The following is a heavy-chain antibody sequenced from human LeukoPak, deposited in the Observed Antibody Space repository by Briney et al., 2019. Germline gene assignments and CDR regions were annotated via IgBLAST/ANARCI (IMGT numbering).Heavy chain of an antibody. CDR1: GYSFTGYY. Sequence: EASVKVSCKASGYSFTGYYIHWVRQAPGQGLKWMGWVNSNIGDTYYAQKFRGRLAITRDKSITTVHMELSSLRSNDTAVYYCARDVLGYDSSASDWGQGTLVTVSS. J-gene: IGHJ4*02. CDR2: VNSNIGDT. D-gene: IGHD3-22*01. V-gene: IGHV1-2*02. CDR3: ARDVLGYDSSASD.